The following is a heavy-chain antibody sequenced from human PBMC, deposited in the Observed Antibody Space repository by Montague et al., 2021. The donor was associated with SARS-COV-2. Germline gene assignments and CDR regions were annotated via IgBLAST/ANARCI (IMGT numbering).Heavy chain of an antibody. D-gene: IGHD3-10*01. CDR3: ARDQRRYGSGSYYGPHYYYYGMDV. J-gene: IGHJ6*02. CDR2: IYSGGST. Sequence: SRRLSWSASGFTVSSNYMSWVRQAPGKGLEWVSVIYSGGSTYYAYSVKGRFTISRDNSKNTLYLQMNSLRAEDTAVYYCARDQRRYGSGSYYGPHYYYYGMDVWGQGTTVTVSS. V-gene: IGHV3-66*02. CDR1: GFTVSSNY.